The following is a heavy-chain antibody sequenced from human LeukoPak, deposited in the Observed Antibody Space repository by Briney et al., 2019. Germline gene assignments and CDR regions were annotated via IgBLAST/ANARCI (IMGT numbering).Heavy chain of an antibody. CDR2: IIPILGIA. CDR1: GGTFSSYA. J-gene: IGHJ6*02. Sequence: ASVKVSCKASGGTFSSYAISWVRQAPGQGLEWMGRIIPILGIANYAQKFQGRVTITADKSTSTAYMELSSLRSEDTAVYYCARYIVVVPAASYYYYGMDVWGQGTTATVSS. V-gene: IGHV1-69*04. D-gene: IGHD2-2*01. CDR3: ARYIVVVPAASYYYYGMDV.